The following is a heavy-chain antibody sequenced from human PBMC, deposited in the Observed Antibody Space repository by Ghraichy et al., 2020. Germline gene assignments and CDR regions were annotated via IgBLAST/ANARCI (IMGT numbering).Heavy chain of an antibody. CDR3: ARGSIGGGSLGSTFDY. CDR2: IYYSGST. Sequence: SETLSLTCTVSGGSISSGGYYWSWIRQHPGKGLEWIGYIYYSGSTYYNPSLKSRVTISVDTSKNQFSLKLSSVTAADTAVYYCARGSIGGGSLGSTFDYWGQGTLVTVSS. CDR1: GGSISSGGYY. J-gene: IGHJ4*02. D-gene: IGHD3-16*01. V-gene: IGHV4-31*03.